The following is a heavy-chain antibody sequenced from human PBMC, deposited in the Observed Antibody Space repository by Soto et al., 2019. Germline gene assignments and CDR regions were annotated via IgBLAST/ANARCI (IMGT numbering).Heavy chain of an antibody. V-gene: IGHV1-18*01. CDR2: ISAYNGNT. Sequence: QVQLVQSGAEVKKPGASVKVSCKASGYTFSSYDITWVRQAPGQGLEWMGWISAYNGNTDYGQKLQGRVTMITDTSTSTAYMELRSLRSDDTAVYYCASRLSGYLFWGQGTMVTVSS. CDR3: ASRLSGYLF. CDR1: GYTFSSYD. D-gene: IGHD5-12*01. J-gene: IGHJ3*01.